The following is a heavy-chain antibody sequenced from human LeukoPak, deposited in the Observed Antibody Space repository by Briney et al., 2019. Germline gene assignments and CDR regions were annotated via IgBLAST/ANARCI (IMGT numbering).Heavy chain of an antibody. Sequence: GGSLRLSCSASGFTFSSYAMSWVRQAPGKGLEWVSAISGSGGSTYYADSVKGRFTISRDNSKNTLYLQMNSLRAEDTAVYYCAKDGLHPSVSVGIAVAGMAYWGQGTLVTVSS. CDR3: AKDGLHPSVSVGIAVAGMAY. V-gene: IGHV3-23*01. CDR2: ISGSGGST. CDR1: GFTFSSYA. J-gene: IGHJ4*02. D-gene: IGHD6-19*01.